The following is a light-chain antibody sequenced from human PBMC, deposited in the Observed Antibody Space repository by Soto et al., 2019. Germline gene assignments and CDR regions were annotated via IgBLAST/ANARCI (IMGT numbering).Light chain of an antibody. Sequence: QSVLTQPASVSGSPGQSITISCTGTSSDVGSYNYVSWYQQHPGKAPKLMIYDVNNWPSGFSNRFSGSKSGNTASLTISGLQAEDEADYFCRSYTTTTPLVFGTGTKVTVL. V-gene: IGLV2-14*01. CDR3: RSYTTTTPLV. CDR1: SSDVGSYNY. CDR2: DVN. J-gene: IGLJ1*01.